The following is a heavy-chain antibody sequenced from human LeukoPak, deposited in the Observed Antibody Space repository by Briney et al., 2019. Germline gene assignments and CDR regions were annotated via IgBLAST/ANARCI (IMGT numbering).Heavy chain of an antibody. CDR1: GFNFSSHW. V-gene: IGHV3-7*01. CDR2: IGQDGTEK. Sequence: GGSLRLSCAASGFNFSSHWMSWVRQAPGKWLEWVANIGQDGTEKNYVESVKGRFTISRDNAKNSLYLQMSSLRAEDTAVYHCARGYCSGASCFGDFDIWGQGTMVPVSS. D-gene: IGHD2-15*01. CDR3: ARGYCSGASCFGDFDI. J-gene: IGHJ3*02.